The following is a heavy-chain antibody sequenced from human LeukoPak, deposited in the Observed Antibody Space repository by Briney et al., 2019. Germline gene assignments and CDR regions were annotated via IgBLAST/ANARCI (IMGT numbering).Heavy chain of an antibody. CDR1: GFTFSSYD. D-gene: IGHD3-10*01. CDR2: ISGSGGST. CDR3: AKGQLWFGEFSYFDH. V-gene: IGHV3-23*01. Sequence: PGGSLRLSCEASGFTFSSYDMNWVRQAPGKGLEWVSVISGSGGSTDYADSVKGRFSISRDNSKNTLYLQMNSLRAEDTAVYYCAKGQLWFGEFSYFDHWGQGTLVTVSS. J-gene: IGHJ4*02.